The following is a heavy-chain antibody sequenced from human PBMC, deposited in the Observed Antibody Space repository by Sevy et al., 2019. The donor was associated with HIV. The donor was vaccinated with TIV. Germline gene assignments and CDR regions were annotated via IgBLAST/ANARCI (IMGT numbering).Heavy chain of an antibody. CDR1: GDTFRKYV. CDR2: LIPVYGTT. CDR3: ARDMTCGGDCYYFDN. Sequence: ASVKVSCKASGDTFRKYVISWVRQAPGQGLEWMGGLIPVYGTTNYAQKFQARVTFTADASTSTVYMELSRLRSEDTAVYYCARDMTCGGDCYYFDNWVQGTLVTVSS. V-gene: IGHV1-69*13. D-gene: IGHD2-21*02. J-gene: IGHJ4*02.